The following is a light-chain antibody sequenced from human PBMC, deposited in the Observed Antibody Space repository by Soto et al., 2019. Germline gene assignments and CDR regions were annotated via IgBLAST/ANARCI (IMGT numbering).Light chain of an antibody. Sequence: ESVLTQSPATLSLSPGDRATLSCRASQGMSSSYLAWYQRNPGQAPRLLIYGASSRATSIPDRFSGSGSGTDFTITISRLEPEAFGVYYCQQYDSSPPTFGQGTQVAIK. CDR2: GAS. CDR3: QQYDSSPPT. V-gene: IGKV3-20*01. CDR1: QGMSSSY. J-gene: IGKJ1*01.